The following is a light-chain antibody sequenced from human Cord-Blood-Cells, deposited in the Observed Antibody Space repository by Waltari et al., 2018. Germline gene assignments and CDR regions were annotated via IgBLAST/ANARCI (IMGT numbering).Light chain of an antibody. V-gene: IGLV1-40*01. CDR1: SSNIGAGYD. CDR3: QSYDSSLSVYVV. J-gene: IGLJ2*01. Sequence: QSVLTQPPSVSGAPGQRVPISCPGSSSNIGAGYDVPWYQQLPGTAPKLLIYGNSNRPSGVPDRFSGSKSGTSASLAITGLQAEDEADYYCQSYDSSLSVYVVFGGGTKLTVL. CDR2: GNS.